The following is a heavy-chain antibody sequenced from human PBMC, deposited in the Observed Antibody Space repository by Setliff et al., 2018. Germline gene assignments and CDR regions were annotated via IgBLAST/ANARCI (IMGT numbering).Heavy chain of an antibody. CDR2: INPNSGGT. Sequence: ASVKVSCKASGYTFTGYYVHWVRQAPGQGLEWMGWINPNSGGTNYAQRFQGRVTMARDTSISTAYMELSRLRSDDTAVYYCARGPPDFVVVPAAAKFDFWGQGTLVTVSS. V-gene: IGHV1-2*02. CDR1: GYTFTGYY. D-gene: IGHD2-2*01. CDR3: ARGPPDFVVVPAAAKFDF. J-gene: IGHJ4*02.